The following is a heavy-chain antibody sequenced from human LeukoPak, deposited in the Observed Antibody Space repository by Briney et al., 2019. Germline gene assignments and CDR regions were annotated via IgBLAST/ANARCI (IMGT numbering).Heavy chain of an antibody. V-gene: IGHV3-21*01. D-gene: IGHD3-9*01. CDR2: ISSSSSYI. Sequence: GGSLRLSCAASGFTFSSYSMNWVRQAPGKGLEWVSSISSSSSYIYYADSVKGRFTISGDNAKNSLYLQMNSLRAEDTAVYYCARQYDILTGYYASAPMDVWGKGTTVTVSS. CDR1: GFTFSSYS. J-gene: IGHJ6*03. CDR3: ARQYDILTGYYASAPMDV.